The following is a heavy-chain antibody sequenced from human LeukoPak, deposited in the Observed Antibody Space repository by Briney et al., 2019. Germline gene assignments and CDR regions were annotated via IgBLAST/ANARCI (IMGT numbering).Heavy chain of an antibody. D-gene: IGHD6-19*01. CDR1: EFILSSYA. Sequence: PGGSLRLSCEASEFILSSYAMSWVRQAPGKGLEWVAVISYDGSNKYYADSVKGRFTISRDNSKNTLYLQMNSLRAEDTAVYYCAKGPYSSGWNDFDYWGQGTLVTVSS. CDR3: AKGPYSSGWNDFDY. V-gene: IGHV3-30*18. J-gene: IGHJ4*02. CDR2: ISYDGSNK.